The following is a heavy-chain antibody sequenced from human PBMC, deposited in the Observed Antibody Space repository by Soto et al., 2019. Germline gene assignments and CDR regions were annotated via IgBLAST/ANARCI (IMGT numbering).Heavy chain of an antibody. V-gene: IGHV4-39*01. D-gene: IGHD6-13*01. J-gene: IGHJ4*02. CDR1: GGSISSSSYY. CDR2: IYYSGST. Sequence: SETLSLTCTVSGGSISSSSYYWGWIRQPPGKGLEWIGRIYYSGSTYYNPSLKSRVTISVDTSKNQFSLKLSSVTAADTAVYYCASHIAAAAPFDYWGQGTLVTVSS. CDR3: ASHIAAAAPFDY.